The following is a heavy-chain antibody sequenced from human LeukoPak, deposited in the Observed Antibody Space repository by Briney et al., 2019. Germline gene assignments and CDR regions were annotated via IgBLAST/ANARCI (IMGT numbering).Heavy chain of an antibody. D-gene: IGHD6-19*01. Sequence: PGGSLRLSCAASGFTVSSNYMSWVRQAPGKGLEWVSAISGSGGSTYYADSVKGRFTISRDNSKNTLYLQMNSLRAEDTAVYYCAKVSGGWYTYFDYWGQGTLVTVSS. CDR2: ISGSGGST. CDR1: GFTVSSNY. CDR3: AKVSGGWYTYFDY. J-gene: IGHJ4*02. V-gene: IGHV3-23*01.